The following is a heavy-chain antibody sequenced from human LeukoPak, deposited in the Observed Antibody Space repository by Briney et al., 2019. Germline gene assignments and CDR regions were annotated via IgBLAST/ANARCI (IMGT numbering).Heavy chain of an antibody. D-gene: IGHD5-18*01. J-gene: IGHJ4*02. Sequence: HPGGSLRLSCAASGFTFSSYWMSWVRQAPGKGLEWVANIKQDGSEKYYVDSVKGRSTISRDNAKNSLYLQMNSLRAEDTAVYYCAREGGYSYGDAPLHFDYWGQGTLVTVSS. CDR2: IKQDGSEK. CDR3: AREGGYSYGDAPLHFDY. V-gene: IGHV3-7*01. CDR1: GFTFSSYW.